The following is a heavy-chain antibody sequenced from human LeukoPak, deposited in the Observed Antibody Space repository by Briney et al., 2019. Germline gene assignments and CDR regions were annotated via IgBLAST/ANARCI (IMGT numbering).Heavy chain of an antibody. Sequence: ASVKVSCKASEGTFSSYAISWVRKAPGQGLEWMGRIIPILGIANYAQKFQGRVTITADKSTSTAYMELSSLRSEDTAVYYCARAPMATREYYFDYWGQGTLVTVSS. V-gene: IGHV1-69*04. J-gene: IGHJ4*02. CDR3: ARAPMATREYYFDY. D-gene: IGHD5-24*01. CDR1: EGTFSSYA. CDR2: IIPILGIA.